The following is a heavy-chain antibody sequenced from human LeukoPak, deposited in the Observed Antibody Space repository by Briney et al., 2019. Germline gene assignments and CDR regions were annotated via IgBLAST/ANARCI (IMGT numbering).Heavy chain of an antibody. CDR1: GGSITSSH. V-gene: IGHV4-59*01. CDR2: IYHSGST. CDR3: ARAVTFGSGWTNYYFDY. J-gene: IGHJ4*02. D-gene: IGHD6-19*01. Sequence: PSETLSLTCTVSGGSITSSHWSWIRQPPGKGLEWIGYIYHSGSTSYNPSLKSRVTISVDTSKNQFSLKLSSVTAADTAVYYCARAVTFGSGWTNYYFDYWGRGTLVTVSS.